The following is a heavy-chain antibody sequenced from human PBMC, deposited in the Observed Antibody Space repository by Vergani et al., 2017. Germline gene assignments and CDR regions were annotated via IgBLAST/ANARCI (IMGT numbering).Heavy chain of an antibody. CDR1: GFSLSTSGVG. J-gene: IGHJ4*02. D-gene: IGHD3-16*02. Sequence: QITLKESGPTLVKPTQTLTLPCTFSGFSLSTSGVGVGWIRQPPGKALVWLALIYWNDDKRYSTSLTSRHTISKETSKNQVVLTMTNMDPVDTATYYCAHMYYEYVWGSYRYTGQFDYWGQGTLVTGSS. V-gene: IGHV2-5*01. CDR2: IYWNDDK. CDR3: AHMYYEYVWGSYRYTGQFDY.